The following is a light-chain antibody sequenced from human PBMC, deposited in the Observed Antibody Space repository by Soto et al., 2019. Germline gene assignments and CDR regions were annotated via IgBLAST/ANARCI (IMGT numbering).Light chain of an antibody. V-gene: IGLV1-44*01. CDR2: SNN. Sequence: QPVLTQPPSESGTPGQRVTISCSGSSSNIGSNTVNWYQQLPGTAPKLLIYSNNQRPSGAPDRFSGSKSGTSASLAISGLQSEDEADYYCATWDDSLDDPVFGGGTKVTVL. J-gene: IGLJ3*02. CDR3: ATWDDSLDDPV. CDR1: SSNIGSNT.